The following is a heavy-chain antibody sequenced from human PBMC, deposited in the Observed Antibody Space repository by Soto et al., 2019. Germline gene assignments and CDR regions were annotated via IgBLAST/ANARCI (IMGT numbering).Heavy chain of an antibody. Sequence: GGSLRLSCAASGFTFSSYAMSWVRQAPGKGLEWVSAISGSGGSTYYADSVKGRFTISRDNSKNTLYLQMNSLRAEDTAVYYCAKDRVVDYYGSGAPTPVDYWGQGTLVTVSS. D-gene: IGHD3-10*01. V-gene: IGHV3-23*01. CDR2: ISGSGGST. J-gene: IGHJ4*02. CDR3: AKDRVVDYYGSGAPTPVDY. CDR1: GFTFSSYA.